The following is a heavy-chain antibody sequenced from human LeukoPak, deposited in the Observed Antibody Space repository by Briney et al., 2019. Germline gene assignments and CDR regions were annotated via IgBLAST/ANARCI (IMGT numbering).Heavy chain of an antibody. D-gene: IGHD3-10*01. CDR2: ISSSSSTI. J-gene: IGHJ4*02. CDR1: GFTFSSYS. V-gene: IGHV3-48*01. CDR3: ARGLKGYGSGSYYIGHSLDY. Sequence: GGSLRLSCAASGFTFSSYSMNWVRQAPGKGLEWVSYISSSSSTIYYADSVKGRFTISRDNAKNSLYLQMNSLRAEDTAVYYCARGLKGYGSGSYYIGHSLDYWDQGTLVTVSS.